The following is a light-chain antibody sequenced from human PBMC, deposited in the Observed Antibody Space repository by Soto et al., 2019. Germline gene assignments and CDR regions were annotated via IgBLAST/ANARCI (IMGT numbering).Light chain of an antibody. J-gene: IGKJ1*01. CDR1: QSVSSSY. V-gene: IGKV3-20*01. CDR2: GAS. CDR3: QQYGSSHGWT. Sequence: EIVLTQSPGTLSLSPGERATLSCRASQSVSSSYLAWYQQKPGQAPRLLIYGASSRATGIPDRFSGSGSGTDFTLTISRLEPEDFAVYYCQQYGSSHGWTFGQGTKVDI.